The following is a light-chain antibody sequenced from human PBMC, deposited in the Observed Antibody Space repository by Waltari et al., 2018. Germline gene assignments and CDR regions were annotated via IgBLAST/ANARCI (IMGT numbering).Light chain of an antibody. CDR2: DAS. J-gene: IGKJ1*01. CDR3: QQYNYWPPWT. V-gene: IGKV3-15*01. Sequence: TQSPPTLAASVGDRVTITCRASQSITRWLAWYQQKTGQAPRLLIYDASTRATGIGARFSGSGSGTEFTLTISSLQSEDFAVYYCQQYNYWPPWTFGQGTKVEFK. CDR1: QSITRW.